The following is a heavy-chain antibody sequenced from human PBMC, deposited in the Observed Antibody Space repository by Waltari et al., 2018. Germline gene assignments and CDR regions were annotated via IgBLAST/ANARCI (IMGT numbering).Heavy chain of an antibody. CDR2: VFHTGTT. CDR1: GDSIISDNSY. D-gene: IGHD2-21*02. Sequence: LQLQESGPGLVKPSETLSLTCNVSGDSIISDNSYWGWVRQSPGKGLEWIGTVFHTGTTSYTPSLKRRVSISVDRSRNQFYLKLHSVTAADTAVYYCARQVMLTAKPLDYWGQGTLVTVSS. CDR3: ARQVMLTAKPLDY. V-gene: IGHV4-39*01. J-gene: IGHJ4*02.